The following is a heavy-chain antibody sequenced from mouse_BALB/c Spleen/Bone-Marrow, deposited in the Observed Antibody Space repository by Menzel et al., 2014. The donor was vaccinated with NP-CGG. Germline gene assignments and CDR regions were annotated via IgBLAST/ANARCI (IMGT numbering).Heavy chain of an antibody. CDR1: GYTFSNYW. Sequence: VKLVESGAELVRPGSSVKISCKASGYTFSNYWMNWMKQRPGQGLEWIEQIYPGDGDTNYIGKFTGKATLTADKSSSTAYMQLSSPTSEDSAVYFCASRGDYSYAMDYWGQGTSVTVSS. CDR2: IYPGDGDT. CDR3: ASRGDYSYAMDY. J-gene: IGHJ4*01. D-gene: IGHD1-1*01. V-gene: IGHV1-80*01.